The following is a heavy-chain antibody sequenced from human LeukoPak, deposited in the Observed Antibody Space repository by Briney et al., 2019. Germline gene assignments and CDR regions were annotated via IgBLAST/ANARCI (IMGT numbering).Heavy chain of an antibody. Sequence: GGSLRLSCAASGFTFSSYAMSWVRQASGKGLEWVSAISGSGGSTYYADSVKGRFTISRDNSKNTLYLQMNSLRAEDTAVYYCAKDHHLGLVEYFDYWGQGTLVTVSS. CDR1: GFTFSSYA. D-gene: IGHD2-15*01. CDR2: ISGSGGST. J-gene: IGHJ4*02. CDR3: AKDHHLGLVEYFDY. V-gene: IGHV3-23*01.